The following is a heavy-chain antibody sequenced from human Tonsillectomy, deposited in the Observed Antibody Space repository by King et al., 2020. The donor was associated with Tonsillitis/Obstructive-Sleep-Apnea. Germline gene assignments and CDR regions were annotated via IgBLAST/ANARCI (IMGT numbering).Heavy chain of an antibody. CDR3: ARGIAVAGPFAY. V-gene: IGHV1-69*01. J-gene: IGHJ4*02. D-gene: IGHD6-19*01. CDR2: IIPIFGTA. Sequence: VQLVESGAEVKKPGSSVKVSCKTSGGTFSTYAISWGRQAPGHGLEWMGGIIPIFGTANYAQNFQGRLTITAEEFTSTAYIELSSLRSEDTAVYYCARGIAVAGPFAYWGQGTLVTVSS. CDR1: GGTFSTYA.